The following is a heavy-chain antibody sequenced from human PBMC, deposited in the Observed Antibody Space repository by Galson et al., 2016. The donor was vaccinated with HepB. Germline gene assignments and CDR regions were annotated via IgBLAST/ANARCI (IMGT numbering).Heavy chain of an antibody. CDR3: AHAVVLTAGPYYFDY. CDR2: IYWDGDE. V-gene: IGHV2-5*02. Sequence: PALVKPTQTLTLTCTFSGFSLRTSAVDVGWIRQPPGKALEWLALIYWDGDERYSPSLKSRLTINKDTSKNHVVLTRTTMDPVDTATYYCAHAVVLTAGPYYFDYWGQETLVTVSS. CDR1: GFSLRTSAVD. J-gene: IGHJ4*02. D-gene: IGHD2-21*02.